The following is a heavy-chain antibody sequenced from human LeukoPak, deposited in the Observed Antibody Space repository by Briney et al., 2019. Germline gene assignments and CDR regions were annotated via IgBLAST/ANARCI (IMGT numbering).Heavy chain of an antibody. Sequence: PSETLSLTCAVSGGSISSGGYSWRWLRQPPGKGLEWIGYIYHSGSTYYNPSLKSRVTISVDRSKNQFSLKLSSVTAADTAVYYCARAQGYDNNYYYGMDVWGQGTTVTVSS. J-gene: IGHJ6*02. CDR1: GGSISSGGYS. D-gene: IGHD3-22*01. V-gene: IGHV4-30-2*01. CDR2: IYHSGST. CDR3: ARAQGYDNNYYYGMDV.